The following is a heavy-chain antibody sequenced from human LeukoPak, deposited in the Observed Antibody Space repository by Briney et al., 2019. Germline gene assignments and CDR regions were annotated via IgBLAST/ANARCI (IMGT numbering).Heavy chain of an antibody. D-gene: IGHD3-22*01. V-gene: IGHV1-2*02. CDR1: AYRFTSYN. Sequence: AASVKISFKAAAYRFTSYNMSWVRQAPGQGPEWMGWINPHSGATNYEQNFQGRVTMTRDTSISTTHVELRGRRSDHTAVYYCVRATYYDTFGYADEPYFDYWGEGSLVTVSS. CDR2: INPHSGAT. CDR3: VRATYYDTFGYADEPYFDY. J-gene: IGHJ4*02.